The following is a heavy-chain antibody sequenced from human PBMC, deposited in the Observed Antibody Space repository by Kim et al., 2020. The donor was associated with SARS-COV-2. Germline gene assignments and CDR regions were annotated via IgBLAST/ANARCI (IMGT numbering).Heavy chain of an antibody. Sequence: SETLSLTCTVSGGSISSSSYYWGCIRQPPGKGLEWIGSIYYSGSTYYNPSLKSRVTISVDTSKNQFSLKLSSVTAADTAVYYCARQLLWFGEAHYFDYWGQGTLVTVSS. J-gene: IGHJ4*02. CDR1: GGSISSSSYY. V-gene: IGHV4-39*01. CDR2: IYYSGST. D-gene: IGHD3-10*01. CDR3: ARQLLWFGEAHYFDY.